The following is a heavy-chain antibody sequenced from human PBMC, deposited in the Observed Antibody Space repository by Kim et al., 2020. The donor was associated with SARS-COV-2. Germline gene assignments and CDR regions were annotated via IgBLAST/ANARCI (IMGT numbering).Heavy chain of an antibody. CDR1: GYTFTSYY. J-gene: IGHJ5*02. CDR2: INPSGGST. V-gene: IGHV1-46*01. D-gene: IGHD6-13*01. CDR3: ARDFLRIAAAGTNWFDP. Sequence: ASVKVSCKASGYTFTSYYMHWVRQAPGQGLEWMGIINPSGGSTSYAQKFQGRVTMTRDTSTSTVYMELSSLRSEDTAVYYCARDFLRIAAAGTNWFDPWGQGTLVTVSS.